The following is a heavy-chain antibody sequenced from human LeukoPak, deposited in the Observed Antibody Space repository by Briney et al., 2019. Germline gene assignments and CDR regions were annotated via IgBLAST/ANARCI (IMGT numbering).Heavy chain of an antibody. CDR1: GGTFSSYA. Sequence: SVTVSCKASGGTFSSYAISWVRQAPGQGLEWMGGIIPIFGTANYAQKFQGRVTITADKSTSTAYMELSSLRSEDTAVYYCARASTVTNYYYYMDVWGKGTTVTVSS. D-gene: IGHD4-11*01. CDR3: ARASTVTNYYYYMDV. V-gene: IGHV1-69*06. CDR2: IIPIFGTA. J-gene: IGHJ6*03.